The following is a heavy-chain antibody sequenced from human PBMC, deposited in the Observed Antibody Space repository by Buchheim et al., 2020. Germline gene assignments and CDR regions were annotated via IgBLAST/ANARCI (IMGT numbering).Heavy chain of an antibody. Sequence: QVQLQESCPGLVKPSQTLSLTCTVSCGSISSGDYYWSWIRPPPGKGLEWIGYIYYSGSTYYNPSLKSRVTISVDTSKHQFSLKMSSVTAADTAVYYCARDGCSGGSCRNWFDPWGQGTL. CDR3: ARDGCSGGSCRNWFDP. CDR2: IYYSGST. V-gene: IGHV4-30-4*01. D-gene: IGHD2-15*01. CDR1: CGSISSGDYY. J-gene: IGHJ5*02.